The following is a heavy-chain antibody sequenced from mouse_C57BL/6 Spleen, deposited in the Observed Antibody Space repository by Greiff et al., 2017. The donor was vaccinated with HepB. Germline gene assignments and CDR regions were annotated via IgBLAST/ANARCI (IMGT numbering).Heavy chain of an antibody. CDR1: GFTFSSYA. J-gene: IGHJ2*01. D-gene: IGHD2-3*01. V-gene: IGHV5-9-1*02. CDR2: ISSGGDYI. Sequence: EVQRVESGEGLVKPGGSLKLSCAASGFTFSSYAMSWVRQTPEKRLEWVAYISSGGDYIYYADTVKGRFTISRDNARNTLYLQMSSLKSEDTAMYYCTRDGYYGGTDYWGQGTTLTVSS. CDR3: TRDGYYGGTDY.